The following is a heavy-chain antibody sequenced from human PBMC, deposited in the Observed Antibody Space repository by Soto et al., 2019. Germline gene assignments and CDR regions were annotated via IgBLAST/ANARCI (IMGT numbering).Heavy chain of an antibody. CDR3: AATIIAAVGTGYYDGMDV. Sequence: ASVKVSCKASGFTFTSSAVQWVRQARGQRLEWIGWIVVGSGDTNSAQKFQEGVTITRDMSTSTAYIELSSLRSEDTAVYYCAATIIAAVGTGYYDGMDVWGLGTTVTVSS. CDR2: IVVGSGDT. J-gene: IGHJ6*02. CDR1: GFTFTSSA. D-gene: IGHD6-13*01. V-gene: IGHV1-58*01.